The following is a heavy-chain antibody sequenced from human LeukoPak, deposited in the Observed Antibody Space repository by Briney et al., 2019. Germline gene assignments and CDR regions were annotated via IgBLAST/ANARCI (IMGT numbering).Heavy chain of an antibody. CDR2: ISGSSSYI. V-gene: IGHV3-21*01. D-gene: IGHD6-13*01. Sequence: GGSLRLSCAASGFTFSSYSMNWVRQAPGKGLEWVSSISGSSSYIYYADSVKGRFTISRDNAKNSLYLQMNSLRAEDTAVYYCARDGNKHRLGYSSSWYLFSVVDYWGQGTLVTVSS. J-gene: IGHJ4*02. CDR3: ARDGNKHRLGYSSSWYLFSVVDY. CDR1: GFTFSSYS.